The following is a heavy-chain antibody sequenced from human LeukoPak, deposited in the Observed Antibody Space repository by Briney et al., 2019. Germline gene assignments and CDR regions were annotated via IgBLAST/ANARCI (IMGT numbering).Heavy chain of an antibody. V-gene: IGHV3-30-3*01. CDR1: GFTFSSYA. CDR2: ISYDGSNK. J-gene: IGHJ4*02. Sequence: GGSLRLSCAASGFTFSSYAMHWVRQAPGKGLEWVAVISYDGSNKYYADSVKGRFTISRDNSKNTLYLQMNNLRAEDTAVYYCARDGNAECFDYWGQGTLVTVSS. CDR3: ARDGNAECFDY.